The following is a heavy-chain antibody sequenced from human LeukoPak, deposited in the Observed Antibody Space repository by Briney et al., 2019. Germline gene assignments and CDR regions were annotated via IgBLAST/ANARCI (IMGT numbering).Heavy chain of an antibody. CDR2: TYYRPKWYN. CDR1: GDSVSSNSAA. Sequence: SQTLSLTCAISGDSVSSNSAAWNWIRQSPSRGLEWLGRTYYRPKWYNDYAVSVKSRITINPDTSKNQFSLQLNSVTPEDTAVYYCARGLYYDFWPNYFDYWGQGTLVTVSS. J-gene: IGHJ4*02. CDR3: ARGLYYDFWPNYFDY. D-gene: IGHD3-3*01. V-gene: IGHV6-1*01.